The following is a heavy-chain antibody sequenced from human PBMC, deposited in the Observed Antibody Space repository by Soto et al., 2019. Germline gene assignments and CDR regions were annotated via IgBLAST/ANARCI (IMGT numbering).Heavy chain of an antibody. J-gene: IGHJ4*02. V-gene: IGHV3-48*01. CDR1: GFTFSSYS. D-gene: IGHD5-12*01. CDR3: ATRSRGYSGYVKY. Sequence: GSLRLSCAASGFTFSSYSMSWVRQTPGKGLEWVSHISGGSSLIYYADSVKGRFTISRGNAENSLYLQMNSLRAEDTAVYYCATRSRGYSGYVKYWGQGTVVTVSS. CDR2: ISGGSSLI.